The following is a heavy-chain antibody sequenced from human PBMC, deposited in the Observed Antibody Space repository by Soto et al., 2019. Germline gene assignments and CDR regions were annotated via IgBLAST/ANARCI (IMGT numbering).Heavy chain of an antibody. CDR2: INPNSGGT. J-gene: IGHJ6*02. V-gene: IGHV1-2*04. CDR3: ASEPTAVILANFYFGMDV. D-gene: IGHD2-15*01. CDR1: AYTFTDFY. Sequence: ASMKVSYSASAYTFTDFYMTWVRQAPGPGLEWMGWINPNSGGTNYAQKFQDWVTLTRDTSISTAYMEMRRLRSDDTAVYYCASEPTAVILANFYFGMDVWG.